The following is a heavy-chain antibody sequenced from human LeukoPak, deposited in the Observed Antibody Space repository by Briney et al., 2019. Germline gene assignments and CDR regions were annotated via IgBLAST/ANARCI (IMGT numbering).Heavy chain of an antibody. D-gene: IGHD3-9*01. CDR2: ISYDGSNK. CDR1: GFTFSSYA. J-gene: IGHJ5*02. V-gene: IGHV3-30-3*01. CDR3: ARDLRRPGYVFWFDP. Sequence: PGRSLRLSCAASGFTFSSYAMRWVRQAPGKGLEWVAVISYDGSNKYYADSVKGRFTISRDNSKNTLYLQMNSLRAEDTAVYYCARDLRRPGYVFWFDPWGQGTLVTVSS.